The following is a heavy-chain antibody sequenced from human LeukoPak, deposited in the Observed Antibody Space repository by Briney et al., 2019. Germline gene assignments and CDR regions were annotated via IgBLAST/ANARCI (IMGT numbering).Heavy chain of an antibody. Sequence: GGSLRLSCAASGFTLSSYSMNWVRQAPGKGLEWVSYISSSSGTIYYADSVKGRFTISRDKAKNSLYLQMNSLRAEDTAVYYCARLAGIWFGEPDHDAFDIWGQGTMVTVSS. J-gene: IGHJ3*02. V-gene: IGHV3-48*01. CDR3: ARLAGIWFGEPDHDAFDI. D-gene: IGHD3-10*01. CDR2: ISSSSGTI. CDR1: GFTLSSYS.